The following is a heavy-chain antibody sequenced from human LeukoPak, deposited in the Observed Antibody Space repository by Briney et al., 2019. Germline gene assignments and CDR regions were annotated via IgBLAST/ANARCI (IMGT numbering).Heavy chain of an antibody. CDR2: IDYSGST. J-gene: IGHJ5*02. V-gene: IGHV4-59*01. D-gene: IGHD6-19*01. CDR3: ARDRGQWLLNWFDP. Sequence: PSETLSLTCTASGVSISSYYWSWIRQPPGKGLEWIGYIDYSGSTNYNPSLKSRVTISVDTSKNQFSLKLSSVTAADTAVYYCARDRGQWLLNWFDPWGQGTLVTVSS. CDR1: GVSISSYY.